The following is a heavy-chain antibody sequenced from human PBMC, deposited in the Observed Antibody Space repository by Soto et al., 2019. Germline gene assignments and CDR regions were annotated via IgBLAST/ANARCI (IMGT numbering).Heavy chain of an antibody. J-gene: IGHJ6*02. V-gene: IGHV3-30*18. CDR1: GFTFSSYG. D-gene: IGHD3-3*01. Sequence: QVQLVESGGGVVQPGRSLRLSCAASGFTFSSYGMHWVRQAPGKGLEWVAVISYDGSNKYYADSVKGRFTISRDNSKNTLYLEMNSLRAEDTAVYYCAKDERDFWSGFVADYYYGMDVWGQGTTVTVSS. CDR2: ISYDGSNK. CDR3: AKDERDFWSGFVADYYYGMDV.